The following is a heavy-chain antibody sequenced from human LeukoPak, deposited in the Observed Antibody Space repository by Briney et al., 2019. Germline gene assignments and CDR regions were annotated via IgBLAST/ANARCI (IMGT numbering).Heavy chain of an antibody. CDR3: ARETWGIYDILTGYLPVGFDY. J-gene: IGHJ4*02. D-gene: IGHD3-9*01. CDR1: GGSISSYY. CDR2: IYYSGST. V-gene: IGHV4-59*12. Sequence: SETLSLTCTVSGGSISSYYWSWIRQPPGKGLEWIGYIYYSGSTNYNPSLKSRVTISVDTSKNQFSLKLSSVTAADTAVYYCARETWGIYDILTGYLPVGFDYWGQGTLVTVSS.